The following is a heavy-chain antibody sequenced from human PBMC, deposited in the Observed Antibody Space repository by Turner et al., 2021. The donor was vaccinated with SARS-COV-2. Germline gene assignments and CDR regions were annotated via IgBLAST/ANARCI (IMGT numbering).Heavy chain of an antibody. V-gene: IGHV3-48*03. D-gene: IGHD6-13*01. CDR3: ARVYSSSSGKGVDY. CDR2: SSSSASTI. Sequence: EVQLVESGAGLVHPGGSLRLSCAASGFTFTTYEMNWVRQAPGKGLEWVSYSSSSASTIYYADSVKDRFTNTRDNAKNSLYLKMNSLRAEDTALYYCARVYSSSSGKGVDYWGQGTLVTVAS. J-gene: IGHJ4*02. CDR1: GFTFTTYE.